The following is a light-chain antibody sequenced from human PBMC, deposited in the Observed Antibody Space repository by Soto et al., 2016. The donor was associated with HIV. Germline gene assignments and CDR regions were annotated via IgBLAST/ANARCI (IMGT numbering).Light chain of an antibody. V-gene: IGLV3-1*01. CDR1: KLGDKY. Sequence: SYELTQPPSVSVSPGQTASITCSGDKLGDKYASWYQQKPGQSPVLVIYQDSKRPSGIPERFSGSNSGNTATLTISGTQAMDEADYYCQAWDISNWVFGGGTKLDRP. CDR2: QDS. J-gene: IGLJ3*02. CDR3: QAWDISNWV.